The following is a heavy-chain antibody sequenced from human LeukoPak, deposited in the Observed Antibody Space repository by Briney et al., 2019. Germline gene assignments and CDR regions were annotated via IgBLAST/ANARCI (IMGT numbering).Heavy chain of an antibody. V-gene: IGHV1-2*02. J-gene: IGHJ5*01. Sequence: ASVKVSCRPSGYSFTRNYLHWMRQAPGQGLEWMGWINPNSGATNFAQTFQGRVTLTADTSIATAYMQLTSLNYDDTAIYYCARGSGSSWFDSWGQGTLVTVSA. CDR2: INPNSGAT. CDR3: ARGSGSSWFDS. CDR1: GYSFTRNY. D-gene: IGHD3-3*01.